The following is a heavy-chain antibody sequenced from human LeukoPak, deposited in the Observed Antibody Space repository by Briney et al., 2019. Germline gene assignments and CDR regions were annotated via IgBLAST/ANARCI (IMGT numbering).Heavy chain of an antibody. J-gene: IGHJ6*02. CDR2: IYYSGST. V-gene: IGHV4-59*08. CDR1: GGSISSYY. CDR3: ARQNVYCGGDCYSYYYYYGMDV. D-gene: IGHD2-21*02. Sequence: SETLSLSCTVSGGSISSYYWSWIRQPPGKGLEWIGYIYYSGSTNYNPSLKSRVTISVDTSKNQFSLKLSSVTAADTAVYYCARQNVYCGGDCYSYYYYYGMDVWGQRTTVTVSS.